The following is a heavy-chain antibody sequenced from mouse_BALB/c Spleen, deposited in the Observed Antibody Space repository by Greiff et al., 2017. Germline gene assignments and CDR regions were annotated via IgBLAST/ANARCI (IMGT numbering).Heavy chain of an antibody. CDR2: INSNGGST. J-gene: IGHJ3*01. V-gene: IGHV5-6-3*01. CDR1: GFTFSSYG. CDR3: AAITTDFFFAY. D-gene: IGHD1-2*01. Sequence: DVMLVESGGGLVQPGGSLKLSCAASGFTFSSYGMSWVRQTPDKRLELVATINSNGGSTYYPDSVKGRFTISRDNAKNTLYLQMSSLKSEDTAMYYCAAITTDFFFAYWGQGTLVTVSA.